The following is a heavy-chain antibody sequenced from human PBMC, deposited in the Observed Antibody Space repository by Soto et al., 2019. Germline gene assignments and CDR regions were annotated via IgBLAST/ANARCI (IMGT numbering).Heavy chain of an antibody. Sequence: QVQLVQSGAEVKKPGSSVKVSCKASGGTFSSYTISWVRQAPGQGLEWMGRIIPILGIANYAQKFQGRVTITANKSTSTADMDLSRLSCEDTAVYDCAYHLGELSAFDYWGQGSLVTVSS. CDR2: IIPILGIA. D-gene: IGHD3-16*02. J-gene: IGHJ4*02. V-gene: IGHV1-69*02. CDR1: GGTFSSYT. CDR3: AYHLGELSAFDY.